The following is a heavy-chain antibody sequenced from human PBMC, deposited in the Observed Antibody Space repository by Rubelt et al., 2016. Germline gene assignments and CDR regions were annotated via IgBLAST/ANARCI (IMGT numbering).Heavy chain of an antibody. J-gene: IGHJ6*02. V-gene: IGHV4-34*01. CDR1: GGSFSGYY. CDR3: ARRLELPPYYYYYGMDV. Sequence: QVQLQQWGAGLLKPSETLSLTCAVYGGSFSGYYWSWIRQPPGKGLEWIGSIYYSGSTYYNPSLKIRVTISVDTSKNQFSLKLSSVTAADTAVYYCARRLELPPYYYYYGMDVWGQGTTVTVSS. CDR2: IYYSGST. D-gene: IGHD1-7*01.